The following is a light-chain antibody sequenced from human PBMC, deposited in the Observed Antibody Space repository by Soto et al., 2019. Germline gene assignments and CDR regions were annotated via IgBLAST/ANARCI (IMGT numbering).Light chain of an antibody. CDR3: SSYAGSPWV. J-gene: IGLJ1*01. Sequence: QSVLTQPHSASGSPGQSVTISCTGTSSDVGGYNYVSWYQQHPGKAPKLMTYEVSKRPSGVPDRFSGSKSGNTASLTVSGLQAEDEADYYCSSYAGSPWVFGTGTKLTVL. CDR2: EVS. CDR1: SSDVGGYNY. V-gene: IGLV2-8*01.